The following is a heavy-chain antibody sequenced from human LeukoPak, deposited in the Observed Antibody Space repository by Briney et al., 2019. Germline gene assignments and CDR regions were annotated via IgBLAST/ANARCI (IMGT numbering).Heavy chain of an antibody. CDR3: AREPYSGSPGSYYYYMDV. Sequence: ASVKVSCKASGYTLTSYGISWVRQAPGQGLEWMGWIRGYSGNANYAQKLQGRVTMTTDTSTSTAYMELRSLRSDDTAVYYCAREPYSGSPGSYYYYMDVWGKGTTVTVSS. CDR2: IRGYSGNA. V-gene: IGHV1-18*01. CDR1: GYTLTSYG. J-gene: IGHJ6*03. D-gene: IGHD1-26*01.